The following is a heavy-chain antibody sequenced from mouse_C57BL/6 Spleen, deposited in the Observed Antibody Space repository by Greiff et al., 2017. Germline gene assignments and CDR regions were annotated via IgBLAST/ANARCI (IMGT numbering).Heavy chain of an antibody. CDR1: GFTFSDYG. V-gene: IGHV5-17*01. CDR3: ARPPYGAYAMDY. Sequence: EVQRLQSGAGLVKPGASLKLSCAASGFTFSDYGMHWVRQAPEQGLEWVAYISSGSSTTYYADTVKGRSTISRDNAKNTLFLQRASLRSEDTARYYCARPPYGAYAMDYWGQGTSVTVSS. J-gene: IGHJ4*01. CDR2: ISSGSSTT. D-gene: IGHD1-1*02.